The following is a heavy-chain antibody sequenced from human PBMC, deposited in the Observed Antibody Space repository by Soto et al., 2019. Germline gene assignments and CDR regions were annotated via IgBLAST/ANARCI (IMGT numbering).Heavy chain of an antibody. V-gene: IGHV3-30-3*01. Sequence: GGSLRLSCAASGFTFSNYAIHWVRQAPGKGLEWVAIISYDGNNEYYADSVKGRFTISRDNSKNTVYLQMNSLRGEDTAVYYCAKDRELTTRNYFDYWGQGTQVTVPQ. D-gene: IGHD1-1*01. CDR3: AKDRELTTRNYFDY. J-gene: IGHJ4*02. CDR1: GFTFSNYA. CDR2: ISYDGNNE.